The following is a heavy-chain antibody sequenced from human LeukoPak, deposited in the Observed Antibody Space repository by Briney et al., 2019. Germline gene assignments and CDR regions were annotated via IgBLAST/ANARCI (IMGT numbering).Heavy chain of an antibody. J-gene: IGHJ4*02. D-gene: IGHD4-23*01. Sequence: GGSLRLSCAASGFTFANYALIWVRQAPGKGLEWVSAITGSGGSTYYADSVKGRFTISRDYSKNTLYLEMNSLRAEDTAVCCCARYGSTVFTPNFDYWGQGTLVIVSS. CDR1: GFTFANYA. V-gene: IGHV3-23*01. CDR3: ARYGSTVFTPNFDY. CDR2: ITGSGGST.